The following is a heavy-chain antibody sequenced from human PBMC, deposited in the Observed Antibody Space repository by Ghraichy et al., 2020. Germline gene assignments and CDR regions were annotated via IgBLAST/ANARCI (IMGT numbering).Heavy chain of an antibody. CDR3: ARQREAAVAGPPDAFDI. V-gene: IGHV4-59*08. Sequence: SETLSLTCTVSGGSISSYYWSWIRQPPGKGLEWIGYIYYSGSTNYNPSLKSRVTISVDTSKNQFSLKLSSVTAADTAVYYCARQREAAVAGPPDAFDIWGQGTMVTVSS. D-gene: IGHD6-19*01. J-gene: IGHJ3*02. CDR1: GGSISSYY. CDR2: IYYSGST.